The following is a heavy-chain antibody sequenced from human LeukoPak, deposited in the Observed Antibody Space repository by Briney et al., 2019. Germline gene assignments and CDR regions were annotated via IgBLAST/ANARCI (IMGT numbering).Heavy chain of an antibody. J-gene: IGHJ6*02. Sequence: ASVKVSCKASGYTFTSYAMHWVRQAPGQRLEWMGWINAGNGNTKYSQKFQGRVTITRDTSASTAYMELSSLRSEDTAVYYCARGRQWLGYYYYYGMDVWGQGTTVTVSS. CDR3: ARGRQWLGYYYYYGMDV. D-gene: IGHD6-19*01. V-gene: IGHV1-3*01. CDR1: GYTFTSYA. CDR2: INAGNGNT.